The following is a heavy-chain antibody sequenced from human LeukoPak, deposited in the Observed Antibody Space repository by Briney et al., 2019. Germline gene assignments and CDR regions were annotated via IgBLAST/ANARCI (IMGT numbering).Heavy chain of an antibody. CDR3: AGSIAARLDY. CDR1: GGSFSDYY. V-gene: IGHV4-34*01. D-gene: IGHD6-6*01. Sequence: KSSETLSLICAVYGGSFSDYYWSWIRQPPGKGLEWIGEINHSGSTNYNPSLKSRVTISVDTSKNQFSLKLSSVTAADTAVYYCAGSIAARLDYWGQGTLVTVSS. CDR2: INHSGST. J-gene: IGHJ4*02.